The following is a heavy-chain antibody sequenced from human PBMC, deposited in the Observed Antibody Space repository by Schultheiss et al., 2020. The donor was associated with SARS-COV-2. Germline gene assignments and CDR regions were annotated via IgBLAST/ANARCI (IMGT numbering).Heavy chain of an antibody. Sequence: GSLRLSCAASGFTFSDYYMSWIRQAPGKGLEWVSHILSSGSYTNYADSVKGRFTISRDNANNSLYLQMHSLRAEDTAVYYCAKGAVAGDDAFDLWGQGTLVTVSS. CDR3: AKGAVAGDDAFDL. J-gene: IGHJ3*01. CDR1: GFTFSDYY. CDR2: ILSSGSYT. V-gene: IGHV3-11*06. D-gene: IGHD6-19*01.